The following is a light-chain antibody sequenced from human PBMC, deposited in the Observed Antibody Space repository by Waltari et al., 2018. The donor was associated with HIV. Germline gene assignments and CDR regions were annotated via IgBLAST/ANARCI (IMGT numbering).Light chain of an antibody. Sequence: QSALTQPASVSGSPGQSITISCTGTSGDVGGYNFVSWYQNHPGKAPKLIIYNVNSRPSGVSIRFSGSRSANTASLTISGLQAEDEADYFCSSYTSSGPRYVLFGGGTRLTVL. CDR1: SGDVGGYNF. CDR3: SSYTSSGPRYVL. V-gene: IGLV2-14*03. J-gene: IGLJ2*01. CDR2: NVN.